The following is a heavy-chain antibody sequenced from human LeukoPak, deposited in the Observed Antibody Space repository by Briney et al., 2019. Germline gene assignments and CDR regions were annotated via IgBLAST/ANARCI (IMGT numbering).Heavy chain of an antibody. CDR2: IKQDGNEK. J-gene: IGHJ5*02. V-gene: IGHV3-7*01. CDR3: ARGYHSNAFGWFDP. D-gene: IGHD3-22*01. Sequence: PGGSLRLSCAASGFTSSNYWMTWVRQAPGKGLEWVANIKQDGNEKYYVDSVKGRFTISRDNAKNTLYLQMNSLRAEDTAVYYCARGYHSNAFGWFDPWGLGTLVTVSS. CDR1: GFTSSNYW.